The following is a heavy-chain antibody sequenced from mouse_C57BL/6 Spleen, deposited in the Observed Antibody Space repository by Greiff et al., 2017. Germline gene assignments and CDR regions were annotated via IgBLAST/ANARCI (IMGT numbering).Heavy chain of an antibody. CDR2: IYPGDGAT. CDR1: GYAFSSSW. V-gene: IGHV1-82*01. CDR3: ARDDPHFGY. J-gene: IGHJ2*01. Sequence: QVQLKESGPELVKPGASVKISCKASGYAFSSSWMNWVQQWPGKGLEWLGRIYPGDGATNYNGKFKGKATLTADKSSSTAYMQLSRLTSEDSAVYYCARDDPHFGYWGQGTTLTVSS.